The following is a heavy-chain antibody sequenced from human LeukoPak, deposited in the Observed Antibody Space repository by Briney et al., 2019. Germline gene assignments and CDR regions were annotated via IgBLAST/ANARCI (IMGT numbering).Heavy chain of an antibody. CDR3: ARVGSPYYYYGMDV. D-gene: IGHD2-15*01. Sequence: ASVKVSCKASGYTFTSYAMNWVRQAPGQGLEWMGWINTNTGNPTYAQGFTGRFVFSLDTSVSTAYLQISSLKAEDTAVYYCARVGSPYYYYGMDVWGQGTTVTVSS. CDR1: GYTFTSYA. J-gene: IGHJ6*02. V-gene: IGHV7-4-1*02. CDR2: INTNTGNP.